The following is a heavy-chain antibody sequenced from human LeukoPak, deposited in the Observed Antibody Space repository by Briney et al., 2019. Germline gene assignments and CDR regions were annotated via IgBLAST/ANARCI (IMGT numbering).Heavy chain of an antibody. CDR1: GYTFPSYF. Sequence: GASVKVSCKASGYTFPSYFMHWVRQAPGQGLEWMGIINPSGGSTSYAQKFQGRVTMTRDTSTSTVYMELSSLRSEDTAVYYCARDSVYSSSWKYFQHWGQGTLVTVSS. D-gene: IGHD6-13*01. CDR3: ARDSVYSSSWKYFQH. J-gene: IGHJ1*01. V-gene: IGHV1-46*01. CDR2: INPSGGST.